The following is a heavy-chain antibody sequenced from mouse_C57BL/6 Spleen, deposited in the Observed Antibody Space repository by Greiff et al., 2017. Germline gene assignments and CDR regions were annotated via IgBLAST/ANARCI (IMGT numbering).Heavy chain of an antibody. D-gene: IGHD1-1*02. Sequence: VMLVESGAELARPGASVKLSCKASGYTFTSYGISWVKQRTGQGLEWIGEIYPRSGNTYYNEKFKGKATLTADKSSSTAYMELRSLTSEDSAVYFCARGDIWCEAMDYWGQGTSVTVSS. V-gene: IGHV1-81*01. CDR1: GYTFTSYG. J-gene: IGHJ4*01. CDR2: IYPRSGNT. CDR3: ARGDIWCEAMDY.